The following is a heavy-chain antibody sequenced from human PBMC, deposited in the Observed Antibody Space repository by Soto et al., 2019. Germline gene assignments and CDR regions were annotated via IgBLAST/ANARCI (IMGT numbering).Heavy chain of an antibody. CDR2: ISSSSTI. J-gene: IGHJ4*02. CDR3: ARDVRGNDWYYFDY. CDR1: GFTFSSYS. V-gene: IGHV3-48*01. Sequence: EVQLVESGGGLVQPGGSLRLSCAASGFTFSSYSMNWVRQAPGKGLEWVSYISSSSTIYYADSVKGRFTISRDNAKNSLYLQMNSLRAEDTAVYYCARDVRGNDWYYFDYWGQGTLVTVSS. D-gene: IGHD3-9*01.